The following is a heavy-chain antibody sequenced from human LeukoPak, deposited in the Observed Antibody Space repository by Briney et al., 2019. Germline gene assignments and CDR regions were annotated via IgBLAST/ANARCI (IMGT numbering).Heavy chain of an antibody. CDR3: ARVGYCSGGSCYYLAY. CDR2: INPSGGST. V-gene: IGHV1-46*01. J-gene: IGHJ4*02. D-gene: IGHD2-15*01. Sequence: GASVKVSCKASGYSFTAYYIHWVRQAPGQGLEWMGIINPSGGSTSYSQQFQGRITLTRDTSTSTVYMDLSSLTSEDTAVYYWARVGYCSGGSCYYLAYWGQGTLVTVSS. CDR1: GYSFTAYY.